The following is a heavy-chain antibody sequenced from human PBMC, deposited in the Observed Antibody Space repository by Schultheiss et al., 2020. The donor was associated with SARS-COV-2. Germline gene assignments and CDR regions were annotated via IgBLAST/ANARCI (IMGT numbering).Heavy chain of an antibody. V-gene: IGHV3-30-3*01. D-gene: IGHD5/OR15-5a*01. CDR1: GFTFSSYA. Sequence: GGSLRLSCAVSGFTFSSYAMHWVRQAPGKGLEWVAVISYDGSNKYYADSVKGRFTISRDNSKNTLYLQMNSLRAEDTAVYYCARGPIYLSYYYYGMDVWGQGTTVTVSS. CDR2: ISYDGSNK. J-gene: IGHJ6*02. CDR3: ARGPIYLSYYYYGMDV.